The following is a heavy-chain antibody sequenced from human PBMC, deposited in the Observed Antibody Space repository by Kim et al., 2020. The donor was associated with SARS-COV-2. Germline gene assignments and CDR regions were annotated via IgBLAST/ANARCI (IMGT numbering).Heavy chain of an antibody. CDR3: ATVGRYSRAEFDH. J-gene: IGHJ4*02. CDR1: GFRFSSYA. CDR2: ISGGDTT. D-gene: IGHD6-13*01. V-gene: IGHV3-23*01. Sequence: GGSLRLSCAASGFRFSSYAMTWVRQAPGKGLEWISLISGGDTTYYADSVKGRCTISRENSKNTVYLQLNTLRAADTAIYYCATVGRYSRAEFDHWGQGA.